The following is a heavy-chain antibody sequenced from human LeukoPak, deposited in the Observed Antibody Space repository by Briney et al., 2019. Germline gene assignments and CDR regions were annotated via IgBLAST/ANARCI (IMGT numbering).Heavy chain of an antibody. CDR2: ISGSGGST. CDR1: GFTFSSYA. J-gene: IGHJ4*02. Sequence: GGSLRLSCAASGFTFSSYAMSWVRQAPGKGLEWVSAISGSGGSTYYADSVKGRFTISRDNAKNSLYLQMNSLRAEDTALYYCARIAGIAAAGNHGGYWGQGTLVTVSS. CDR3: ARIAGIAAAGNHGGY. V-gene: IGHV3-23*01. D-gene: IGHD6-13*01.